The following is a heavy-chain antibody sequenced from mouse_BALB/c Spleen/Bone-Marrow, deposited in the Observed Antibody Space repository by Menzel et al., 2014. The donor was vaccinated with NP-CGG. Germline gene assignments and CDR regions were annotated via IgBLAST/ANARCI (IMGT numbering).Heavy chain of an antibody. CDR2: IDPANGNS. D-gene: IGHD3-2*02. CDR3: ATFRNGDPWFDY. V-gene: IGHV14-3*02. Sequence: QAGAGIVTPGCSVKFSCSGSGFNIKDFYMYYLKQRPEQGLEWIGTIDPANGNSDYSPKFRGKATITAGTSSNTAYLQSSSLTAEDTDGYYCATFRNGDPWFDYWGQGTTVTGSA. CDR1: GFNIKDFY. J-gene: IGHJ3*01.